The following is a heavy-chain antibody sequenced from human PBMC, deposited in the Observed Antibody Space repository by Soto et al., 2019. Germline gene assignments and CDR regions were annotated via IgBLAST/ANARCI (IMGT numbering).Heavy chain of an antibody. Sequence: GGSLRLSCAASGFTFSSYAMSWVRQAPGKGLEWVSAISGSGGSGRGFYADPVKGRFTISRDNSKNTLYLEMNSLRAEDTAVYYCAKDLDDYSSAIDFWGQGTLVTVSS. J-gene: IGHJ4*02. CDR2: ISGSGGSGRG. V-gene: IGHV3-23*01. CDR3: AKDLDDYSSAIDF. D-gene: IGHD4-4*01. CDR1: GFTFSSYA.